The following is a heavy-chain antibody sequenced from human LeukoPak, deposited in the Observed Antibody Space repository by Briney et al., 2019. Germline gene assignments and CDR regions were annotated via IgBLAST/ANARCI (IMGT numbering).Heavy chain of an antibody. V-gene: IGHV4-34*01. D-gene: IGHD3-10*01. Sequence: SETLSLTCAVYGGSFSGYYWSWIRQPPGKGLEWIGSIYYSGSAYYNPSLKSRVTISVDTSKNQFSLKLSSVTAADTAVYYCARQFRWFGELWDNWFDPWGQGTLVTVSS. CDR1: GGSFSGYY. CDR3: ARQFRWFGELWDNWFDP. J-gene: IGHJ5*02. CDR2: IYYSGSA.